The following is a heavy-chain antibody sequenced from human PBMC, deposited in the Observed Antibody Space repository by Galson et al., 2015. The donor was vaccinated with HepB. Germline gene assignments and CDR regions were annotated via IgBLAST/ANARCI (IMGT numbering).Heavy chain of an antibody. CDR1: GFTFTSSA. D-gene: IGHD5-18*01. J-gene: IGHJ4*02. CDR3: AADLEDSYGLGAYFDY. V-gene: IGHV1-58*01. CDR2: IVVGSGNT. Sequence: SVKVSCKASGFTFTSSAVQWVRQARGQRPEWIGWIVVGSGNTNYAQKFQERVTITRDMSTSTAYMELSSLRSEDTAVYYCAADLEDSYGLGAYFDYWGQGTLVTVSS.